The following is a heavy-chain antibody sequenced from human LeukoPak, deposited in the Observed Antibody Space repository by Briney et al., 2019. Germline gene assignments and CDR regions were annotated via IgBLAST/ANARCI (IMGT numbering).Heavy chain of an antibody. CDR2: IPNDDSVI. Sequence: GGSLRLSCEASGFSVSNYYMVWVRQPPGKGLECISYIPNDDSVIYYADSVRGRLSVSRDSAKNSLSLQLDSLRAEDTAVYYCAREQWFRWEYWGQGILVTVSS. J-gene: IGHJ4*02. V-gene: IGHV3-11*01. CDR3: AREQWFRWEY. CDR1: GFSVSNYY. D-gene: IGHD3-22*01.